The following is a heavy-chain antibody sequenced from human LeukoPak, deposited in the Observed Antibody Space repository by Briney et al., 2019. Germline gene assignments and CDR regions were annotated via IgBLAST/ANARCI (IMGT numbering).Heavy chain of an antibody. CDR1: GFTFSNYA. CDR2: ISRNGGRT. D-gene: IGHD6-13*01. J-gene: IGHJ4*02. V-gene: IGHV3-64*01. CDR3: ARAPESSSWYYFDY. Sequence: GGSLRLSCAASGFTFSNYALHWVRQAPGKGLEYVSAISRNGGRTYYANSVKGRFTISRDNSKKTLYLQMGSPRDEDMAVYYCARAPESSSWYYFDYWGQGTMVTVS.